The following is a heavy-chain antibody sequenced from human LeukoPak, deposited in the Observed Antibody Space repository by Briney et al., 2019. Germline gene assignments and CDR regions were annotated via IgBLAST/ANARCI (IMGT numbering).Heavy chain of an antibody. Sequence: GGSLRLSCAASGFTFSSYSMNWVRQAPGKGLEWVSSISSSSSYIYYADSVKGRFTVSRDNSKNTLYLQMNSLRAEDTAVYYCAKSDSGSGYYYYYMDVWGKGTTVTVSS. V-gene: IGHV3-21*01. CDR1: GFTFSSYS. D-gene: IGHD3-10*01. J-gene: IGHJ6*03. CDR3: AKSDSGSGYYYYYMDV. CDR2: ISSSSSYI.